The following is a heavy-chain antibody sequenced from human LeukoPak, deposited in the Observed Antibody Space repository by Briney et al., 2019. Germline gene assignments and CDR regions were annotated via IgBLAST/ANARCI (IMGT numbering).Heavy chain of an antibody. CDR1: AFSFSSYA. CDR3: AKLSDHFDY. CDR2: ISVSDNNT. J-gene: IGHJ4*02. V-gene: IGHV3-23*01. D-gene: IGHD3-16*02. Sequence: PGGSLRLSCAASAFSFSSYAMSWVRQAPGKALEWVSAISVSDNNTYYTDSVKGRFTISRDNSKNTLYLQMNSLRAEDTAVYYCAKLSDHFDYWGQGTLVTVSS.